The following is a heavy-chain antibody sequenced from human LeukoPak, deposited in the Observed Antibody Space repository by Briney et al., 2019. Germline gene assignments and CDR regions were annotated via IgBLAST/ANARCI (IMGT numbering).Heavy chain of an antibody. CDR2: ISSSGSTI. V-gene: IGHV3-11*04. CDR1: GLTFSDYY. CDR3: ARTDIVVVPAAFENELVRGGLDP. D-gene: IGHD2-2*01. J-gene: IGHJ5*02. Sequence: PGGSLRLSCAASGLTFSDYYMSWIRQAPGKGLEWVSYISSSGSTIYYADSVKGRFTISRDNAKNSLYLQMNSLRAEDTAVYYCARTDIVVVPAAFENELVRGGLDPWGQGTLVTVSS.